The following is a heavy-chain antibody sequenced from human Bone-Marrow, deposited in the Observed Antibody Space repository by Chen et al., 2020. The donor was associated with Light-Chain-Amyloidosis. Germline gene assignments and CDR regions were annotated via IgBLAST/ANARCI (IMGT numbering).Heavy chain of an antibody. V-gene: IGHV4-34*01. J-gene: IGHJ4*02. CDR3: ARGRGGGWGSYYD. Sequence: QVQLQQWGAGLLKPSETLSLTCAVYGGSFSGYYWSWIRQPPGKGLEWLGEINHSGSTNYNPSLKSRLTISVDTSKKQLSLKLSSVTAADTAVYYCARGRGGGWGSYYDWGQGTLVTVSS. D-gene: IGHD1-26*01. CDR1: GGSFSGYY. CDR2: INHSGST.